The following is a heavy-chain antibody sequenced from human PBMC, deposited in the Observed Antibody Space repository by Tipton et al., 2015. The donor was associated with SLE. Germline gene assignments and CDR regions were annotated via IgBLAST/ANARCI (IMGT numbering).Heavy chain of an antibody. J-gene: IGHJ6*02. D-gene: IGHD2-2*01. CDR1: GFTFSDYD. V-gene: IGHV3-13*01. CDR3: SRGRFCSSSSCPPWQYGLDV. Sequence: SLRLSCAASGFTFSDYDMHWVRQTTGRGLEWVASIDPADDTYYPDSVRGRFTISRENANNSFYLQMNTLSAGDTGVYFCSRGRFCSSSSCPPWQYGLDVWGQGTTVTVSS. CDR2: IDPADDT.